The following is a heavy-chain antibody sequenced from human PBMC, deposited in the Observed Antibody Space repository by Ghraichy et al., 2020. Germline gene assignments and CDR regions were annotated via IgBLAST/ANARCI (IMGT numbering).Heavy chain of an antibody. CDR2: IYYSGST. Sequence: SETLSLTCTVSGGSISSSSYYWGWIRQPPGKGLEWIGSIYYSGSTYYNPSLKSRVTISVDTSKNQFSLKLSSVNAADTAVYYCASTMGYCSSTSCYFSPYYYYYMDVWGKGTTVTVSS. CDR1: GGSISSSSYY. V-gene: IGHV4-39*01. J-gene: IGHJ6*03. CDR3: ASTMGYCSSTSCYFSPYYYYYMDV. D-gene: IGHD2-2*01.